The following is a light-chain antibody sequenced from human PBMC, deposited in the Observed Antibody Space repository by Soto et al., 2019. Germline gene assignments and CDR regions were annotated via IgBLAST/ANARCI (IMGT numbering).Light chain of an antibody. CDR1: QSFNSIY. J-gene: IGKJ1*01. CDR3: QQYSSSRK. V-gene: IGKV3-20*01. CDR2: GAS. Sequence: EIVLTQSPGTLSLSPGERATLSCRASQSFNSIYLAWYQQRPGQAPRLLIYGASNRATGIPDRFGGSGSGTDFTLNITRLEPEDFAMYYCQQYSSSRKFRQGTKGDIK.